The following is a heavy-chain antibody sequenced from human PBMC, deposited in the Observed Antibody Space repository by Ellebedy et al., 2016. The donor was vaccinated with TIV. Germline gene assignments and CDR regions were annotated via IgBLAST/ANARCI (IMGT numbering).Heavy chain of an antibody. CDR1: GFTFSRYW. J-gene: IGHJ4*02. D-gene: IGHD2-8*02. V-gene: IGHV3-74*01. CDR3: ASGMVVSMTGTSDY. Sequence: GGSLRLXCAASGFTFSRYWMHWVRQVPGKGLVWVSRIDNDGTRTDYADSVKGRFIISRDNAKNRLYLEVNSLRAEDSALYYCASGMVVSMTGTSDYWGQGALVTVSS. CDR2: IDNDGTRT.